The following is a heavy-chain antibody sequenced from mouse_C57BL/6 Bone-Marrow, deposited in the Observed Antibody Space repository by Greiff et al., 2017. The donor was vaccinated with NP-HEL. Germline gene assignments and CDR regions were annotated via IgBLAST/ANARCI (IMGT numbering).Heavy chain of an antibody. J-gene: IGHJ4*01. CDR3: ARESYYSNLYAMDY. D-gene: IGHD2-5*01. V-gene: IGHV3-6*01. CDR1: GYSITSGYY. Sequence: VQLKESGPGLVKPSQSLSLTCSVTGYSITSGYYWNWIRQFPGNKLEWMGYISYDGSNNYNPSLKNRISITRDTSKNQFFLKLNSVTTEDTATYYCARESYYSNLYAMDYWGQGTSVTVSS. CDR2: ISYDGSN.